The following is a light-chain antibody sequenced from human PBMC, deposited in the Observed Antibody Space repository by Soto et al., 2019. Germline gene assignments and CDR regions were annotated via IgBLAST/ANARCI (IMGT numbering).Light chain of an antibody. CDR2: GVS. Sequence: EVVMTQSPATLSVSPGDRATLSCRASQSVGTDLAWYQQKPGQAPRLLIYGVSTRATGIPARFGGSGSGTDFTLTISSLQSEDFAVYYCQQYNNWPPLTFGQGTRLEIK. CDR1: QSVGTD. CDR3: QQYNNWPPLT. V-gene: IGKV3-15*01. J-gene: IGKJ5*01.